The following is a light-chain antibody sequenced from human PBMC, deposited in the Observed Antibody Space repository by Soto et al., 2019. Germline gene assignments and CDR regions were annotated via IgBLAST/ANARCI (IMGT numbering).Light chain of an antibody. CDR2: GAS. CDR3: QQYNNWPPYT. V-gene: IGKV3-15*01. Sequence: EIVMTQSPATLSVSPGERATLSCRASQSVGSGLSWYQQKPDQAPRLLIYGASTRATGNPARFSGSGSGTEFTLTISSLQSEDYAVYYCQQYNNWPPYTFGQGTKVEIK. J-gene: IGKJ2*01. CDR1: QSVGSG.